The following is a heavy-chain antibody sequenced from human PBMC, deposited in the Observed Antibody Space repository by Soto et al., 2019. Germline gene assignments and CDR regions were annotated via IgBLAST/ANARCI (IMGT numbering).Heavy chain of an antibody. V-gene: IGHV4-34*01. CDR1: GGSFSGYY. CDR2: INRSGST. D-gene: IGHD2-2*01. Sequence: PSETLSLTCAVYGGSFSGYYWSWIRQPPGKGLEWIGEINRSGSTNYNPSLKSRVTISVDTSKNQFSLKLSSVTAADTAVYYCARGGVGCSSTSCYDAFDIWGQGTMVTVSS. J-gene: IGHJ3*02. CDR3: ARGGVGCSSTSCYDAFDI.